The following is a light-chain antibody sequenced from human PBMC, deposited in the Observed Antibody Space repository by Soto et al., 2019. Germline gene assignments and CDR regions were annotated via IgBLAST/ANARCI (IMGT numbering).Light chain of an antibody. CDR1: SSDVGGYNY. CDR2: DVT. J-gene: IGLJ1*01. V-gene: IGLV2-14*01. CDR3: SSYTSSSTPYV. Sequence: QSVLTQPASVSGSPGHSITISCTGTSSDVGGYNYVSWYQQHPVKAPKLMIYDVTNRPSGVSDRFSGSKSGNTASLTISGLQAEDEADYYCSSYTSSSTPYVFGTGTKLTVL.